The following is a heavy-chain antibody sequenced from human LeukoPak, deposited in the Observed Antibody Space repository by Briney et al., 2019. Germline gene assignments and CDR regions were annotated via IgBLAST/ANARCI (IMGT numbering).Heavy chain of an antibody. CDR3: ARYSGGSSWCFDY. CDR1: GYSFTSYW. V-gene: IGHV5-51*01. J-gene: IGHJ4*02. Sequence: GESLKISFKGSGYSFTSYWIGWVRPRPGKGVGWMGIIYPGDSDTRYSPSFQGQVTISADKSISTAYLQWSSLKASDTAMYYCARYSGGSSWCFDYWGQGTLVTVSS. D-gene: IGHD6-13*01. CDR2: IYPGDSDT.